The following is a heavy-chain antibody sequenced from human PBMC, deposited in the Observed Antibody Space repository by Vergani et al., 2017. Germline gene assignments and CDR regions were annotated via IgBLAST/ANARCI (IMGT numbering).Heavy chain of an antibody. J-gene: IGHJ4*02. Sequence: EVQLVESGGGLIQPGGSLRLSCAASGFTVSSNYMSWVRQAPGKGLEWVSVIYSGGSTYYADSVKGRFTISRDNSKNTLYLQMNSLRAEDTAVSYCAKDNKDYGDYWPSPLDYWGQGTLVTVSS. CDR2: IYSGGST. CDR1: GFTVSSNY. D-gene: IGHD4-17*01. V-gene: IGHV3-53*01. CDR3: AKDNKDYGDYWPSPLDY.